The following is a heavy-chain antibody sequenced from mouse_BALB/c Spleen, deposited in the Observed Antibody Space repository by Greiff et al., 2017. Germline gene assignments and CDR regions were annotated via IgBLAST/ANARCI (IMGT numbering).Heavy chain of an antibody. J-gene: IGHJ3*01. CDR1: GYSFTDYN. V-gene: IGHV1S135*01. CDR3: ARRGYDYARAWFAY. Sequence: VQLQQSGPELVKPGASVKVSCKASGYSFTDYNIYWVKQSHGKSLEWIGYIDPYNGGTRYNQKFKGKATLTVAKSSSTAFMHLNSLTSEDSAVYYCARRGYDYARAWFAYWGQGTLVTVSA. D-gene: IGHD2-4*01. CDR2: IDPYNGGT.